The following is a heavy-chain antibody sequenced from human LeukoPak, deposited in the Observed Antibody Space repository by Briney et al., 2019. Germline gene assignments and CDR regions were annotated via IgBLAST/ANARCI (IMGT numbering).Heavy chain of an antibody. J-gene: IGHJ4*02. CDR2: ISNSGSYT. Sequence: KPGGSLRLSCAASGFSFSDNYMSWIRQAPGKGLEWVSYISNSGSYTNYPDSVKGRFTISRDNAKNSLYLQMNSLRDEDTAVYYCARARGAGPGGHFDYWGQETLVTVSS. CDR3: ARARGAGPGGHFDY. CDR1: GFSFSDNY. V-gene: IGHV3-11*05. D-gene: IGHD6-19*01.